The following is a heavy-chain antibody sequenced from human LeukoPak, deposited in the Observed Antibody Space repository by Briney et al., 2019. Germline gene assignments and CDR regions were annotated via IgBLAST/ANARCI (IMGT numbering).Heavy chain of an antibody. D-gene: IGHD1-26*01. V-gene: IGHV5-51*01. CDR3: AIRCSGTYYDY. CDR1: GYKLTNNW. CDR2: IYPGDSDT. Sequence: GESLKISCKISGYKLTNNWIGWVRQMPGKGLEWMGIIYPGDSDTRYSPSFQGQVTISADKSISTAYLQWSSLKASDTAIYYCAIRCSGTYYDYWGQGTLVTVSS. J-gene: IGHJ4*02.